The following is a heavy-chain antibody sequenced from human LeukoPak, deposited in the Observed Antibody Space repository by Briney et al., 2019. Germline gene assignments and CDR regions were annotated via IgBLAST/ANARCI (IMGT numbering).Heavy chain of an antibody. J-gene: IGHJ3*01. CDR2: FSATDGSA. Sequence: GGSLRLACAASGFTFSSYDMTWVRQAPGKGLEWVSAFSATDGSAQYAESVEGRFTISRDNSKNTLFLQMNSLGAEDTAVYYCARAKIAVAGTGAFDVWGQGTLVTVSS. D-gene: IGHD6-13*01. CDR3: ARAKIAVAGTGAFDV. V-gene: IGHV3-23*01. CDR1: GFTFSSYD.